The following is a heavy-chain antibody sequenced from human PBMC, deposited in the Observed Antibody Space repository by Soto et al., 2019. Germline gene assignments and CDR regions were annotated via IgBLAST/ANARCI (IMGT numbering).Heavy chain of an antibody. CDR2: IYYSGSP. D-gene: IGHD2-21*01. J-gene: IGHJ3*02. Sequence: QVQLQESGPGLVKPSETLSLTCTVSDGSVSSGSYYWNWIRQPPGKGLEWIGFIYYSGSPHYNPSLQSRVTMSVATSRNQFSMRLSSVSAADTAIYYCVISRGDPTLAFDIWGQGTMVTVSS. CDR1: DGSVSSGSYY. V-gene: IGHV4-61*01. CDR3: VISRGDPTLAFDI.